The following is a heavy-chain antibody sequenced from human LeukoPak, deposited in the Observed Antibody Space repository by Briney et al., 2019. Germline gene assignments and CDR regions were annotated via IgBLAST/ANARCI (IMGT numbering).Heavy chain of an antibody. D-gene: IGHD4-11*01. J-gene: IGHJ4*02. CDR3: ARVLHSNYEGYFDY. Sequence: SETLSLTCTVSGDSIRTTYYYWGWIRQTPGKGLEWIGSIYYSGSTYYNPSLKSRVTISIDTSKNQFSLKLSSVTAADTAVYYCARVLHSNYEGYFDYWGQGTLVTVSS. CDR2: IYYSGST. V-gene: IGHV4-39*01. CDR1: GDSIRTTYYY.